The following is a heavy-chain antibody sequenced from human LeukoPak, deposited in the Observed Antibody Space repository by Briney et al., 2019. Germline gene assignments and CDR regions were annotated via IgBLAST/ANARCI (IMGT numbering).Heavy chain of an antibody. V-gene: IGHV4-39*07. CDR2: ISDSGST. Sequence: PSETLSLTCIVSGGSISRSAYYWGWLRQPPGKGLEWIGSISDSGSTYYSPSLKSRVTISVDKSKNQFSLKLSSVTAADTAVYYCARVGRYYDSSGYPNPFDYWGQGTLVTVSS. CDR1: GGSISRSAYY. J-gene: IGHJ4*02. D-gene: IGHD3-22*01. CDR3: ARVGRYYDSSGYPNPFDY.